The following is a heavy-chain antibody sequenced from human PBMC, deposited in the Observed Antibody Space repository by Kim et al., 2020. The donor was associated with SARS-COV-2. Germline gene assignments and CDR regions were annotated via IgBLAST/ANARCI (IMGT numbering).Heavy chain of an antibody. Sequence: GGSLRLSCAASGFTVSSNYMSWVRQAPGKGLEWVSVIYSGGSTFYAVSVKGRFTISRDNSKNTLYLQMNSLRAEDTAVYYCARDWAIAAAGTVKDYYYYGRDGREQRTTVPVSS. CDR2: IYSGGST. D-gene: IGHD6-13*01. CDR1: GFTVSSNY. J-gene: IGHJ6*01. CDR3: ARDWAIAAAGTVKDYYYYGRDG. V-gene: IGHV3-53*01.